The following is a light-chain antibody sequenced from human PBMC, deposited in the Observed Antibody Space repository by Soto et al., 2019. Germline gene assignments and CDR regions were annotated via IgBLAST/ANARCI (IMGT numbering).Light chain of an antibody. CDR3: QSYDSSLSAF. V-gene: IGLV2-14*01. CDR2: DVS. Sequence: QSALTQPASVSGSPGQSITISCTGTSTDVGRYNYVSWYQQHPGKAPKLMVYDVSNRPSWVSNRFSGSKSGTSASLAITGLQAEDEADYYCQSYDSSLSAFFGTGTKVTVL. J-gene: IGLJ1*01. CDR1: STDVGRYNY.